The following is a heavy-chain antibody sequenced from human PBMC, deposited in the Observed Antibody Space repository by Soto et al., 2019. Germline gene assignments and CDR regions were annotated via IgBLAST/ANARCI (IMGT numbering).Heavy chain of an antibody. V-gene: IGHV3-7*01. CDR3: AREADASGWYLYGMDV. J-gene: IGHJ6*02. D-gene: IGHD6-19*01. CDR2: IKKAGSEK. CDR1: GFNLSSYW. Sequence: EVQLVESGGGLVQPGGSLRLSCAASGFNLSSYWMNWVRQAPGKGLEWVGNIKKAGSEKYSADSVKGRFFITRDNDKNSLYLQMSFLRAEDTAVYYCAREADASGWYLYGMDVWGQGTLVTVSS.